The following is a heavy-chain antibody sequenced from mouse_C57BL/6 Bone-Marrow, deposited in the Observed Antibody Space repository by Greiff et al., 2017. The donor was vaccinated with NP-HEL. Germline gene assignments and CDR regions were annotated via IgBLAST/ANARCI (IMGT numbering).Heavy chain of an antibody. V-gene: IGHV5-4*03. Sequence: EVMLVESGGGLVKPGGSLKLSCAASGFTFSSYAMSWVRQTPEKRLEWVATISDGGSYTYYPDNVKGRFTISRDNAKNNLYLQMIHLKSEDTAMYYCARAVLRDYWGQGTTLTVSS. CDR2: ISDGGSYT. D-gene: IGHD3-2*02. CDR1: GFTFSSYA. J-gene: IGHJ2*01. CDR3: ARAVLRDY.